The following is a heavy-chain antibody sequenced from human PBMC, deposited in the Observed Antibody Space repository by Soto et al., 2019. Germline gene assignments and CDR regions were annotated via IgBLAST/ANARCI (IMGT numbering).Heavy chain of an antibody. CDR1: GYTFTSYG. J-gene: IGHJ4*02. CDR3: ARAEGDYYDSSGYLYYFDY. CDR2: ISAYNGNT. V-gene: IGHV1-18*01. D-gene: IGHD3-22*01. Sequence: QVQLVQSGAEVKKPGASVKVSCKASGYTFTSYGISWVRQAPGQGLEWMGWISAYNGNTNYAQKLQGRVTITPDTSTSTAYMELRSLRSDDTAVYYCARAEGDYYDSSGYLYYFDYWGQGTLVTVSS.